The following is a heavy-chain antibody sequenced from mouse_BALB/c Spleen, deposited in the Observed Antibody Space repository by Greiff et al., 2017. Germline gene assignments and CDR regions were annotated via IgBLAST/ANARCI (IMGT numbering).Heavy chain of an antibody. CDR1: GFTFSDYG. Sequence: EVQVVESGGGLVQPGGSRKLSCAASGFTFSDYGMAWVRQAPGKGPEWVAFISNLAYSIYYADTVTGRFTISRENAKNTLYLEMSSLRSEDTAMYYCARAPYYGSSLYAMDYWGQGTSVTVSS. CDR3: ARAPYYGSSLYAMDY. V-gene: IGHV5-15*02. D-gene: IGHD1-1*01. CDR2: ISNLAYSI. J-gene: IGHJ4*01.